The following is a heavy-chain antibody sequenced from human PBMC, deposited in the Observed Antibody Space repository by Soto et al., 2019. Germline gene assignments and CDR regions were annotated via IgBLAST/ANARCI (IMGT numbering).Heavy chain of an antibody. J-gene: IGHJ5*02. V-gene: IGHV3-66*01. CDR1: GFTVSSNY. CDR2: IYSGGST. D-gene: IGHD3-10*01. CDR3: ARGWDLWCGDNWFDP. Sequence: EVQLVESGGGLVQPGGSLRLSCAASGFTVSSNYMSWVRQAPGKGLEWVSVIYSGGSTYYADSVTGRFTISRDNSKNTLYLQMNSLRAEDTAVYYCARGWDLWCGDNWFDPWGQGTLVTVSS.